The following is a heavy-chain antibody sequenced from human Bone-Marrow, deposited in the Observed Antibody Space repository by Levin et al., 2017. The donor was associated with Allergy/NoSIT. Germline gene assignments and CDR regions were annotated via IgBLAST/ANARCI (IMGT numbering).Heavy chain of an antibody. CDR2: IYYSGST. D-gene: IGHD5-12*01. V-gene: IGHV4-59*01. Sequence: SQTLSLTCTVSGDSMSGYYWNWIRQTPGKGLEWIANIYYSGSTNYNPSLKSRVTISVDTSNNQFSLKMNSVTAADTALYYCAGGTGWLPEYWGQGTLLTVSS. J-gene: IGHJ4*02. CDR1: GDSMSGYY. CDR3: AGGTGWLPEY.